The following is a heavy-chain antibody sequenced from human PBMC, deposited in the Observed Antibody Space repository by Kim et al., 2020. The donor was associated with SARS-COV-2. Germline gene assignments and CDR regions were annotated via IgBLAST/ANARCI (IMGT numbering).Heavy chain of an antibody. CDR3: FLGRTYYWDY. J-gene: IGHJ4*02. CDR2: IHGGDTT. V-gene: IGHV3-23*01. D-gene: IGHD3-16*01. CDR1: GVTFSAHA. Sequence: GGSLRLSCAVSGVTFSAHAMSWVRQAPGKGLEWVAAIHGGDTTYYADSVRGRLTISRDNSKNTASLEMNSLRAEDTATDYCFLGRTYYWDYWGQGTLVTV.